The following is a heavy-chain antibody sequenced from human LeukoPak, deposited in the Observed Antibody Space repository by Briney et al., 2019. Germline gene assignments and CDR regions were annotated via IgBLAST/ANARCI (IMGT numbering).Heavy chain of an antibody. CDR3: ARDRIAARNWFDP. CDR2: ISYDGSNK. D-gene: IGHD6-6*01. Sequence: GGSLRLSCAASGFTFSSYAMHWVRQAPGKGLGWVAVISYDGSNKYYADSVRGRFTISRDNSKNTLYLQMNSLRAEDTAVYYCARDRIAARNWFDPWGQGTLVTVSS. CDR1: GFTFSSYA. V-gene: IGHV3-30*04. J-gene: IGHJ5*02.